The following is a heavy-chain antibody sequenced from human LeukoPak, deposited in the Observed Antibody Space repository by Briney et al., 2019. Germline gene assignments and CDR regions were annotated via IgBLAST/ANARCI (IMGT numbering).Heavy chain of an antibody. CDR1: GFSFTTYW. Sequence: PGESLRLSCAASGFSFTTYWMSWVRQAPGKGLEWVAYIRYDGSNRHYADSVKGRFTISRDNSKNTLYLQMNSLRVEDTAVYYCAKGGRITMLRGVQRDHYFDYWGQGTLVTVSS. D-gene: IGHD3-10*01. CDR3: AKGGRITMLRGVQRDHYFDY. CDR2: IRYDGSNR. V-gene: IGHV3-30*02. J-gene: IGHJ4*02.